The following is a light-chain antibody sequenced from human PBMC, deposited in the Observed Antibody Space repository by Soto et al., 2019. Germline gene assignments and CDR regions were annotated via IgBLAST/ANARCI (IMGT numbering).Light chain of an antibody. Sequence: EIVLTQSPATLSLSPGERATLSCRASQSFSSYLAWYQQKPGQAPRLLIYDASNRATGIPARFSGSGSGTDFTLTISSLEPEDFAVYYCQQLGGTFGQGTRLEIK. CDR2: DAS. J-gene: IGKJ5*01. CDR3: QQLGGT. CDR1: QSFSSY. V-gene: IGKV3-11*01.